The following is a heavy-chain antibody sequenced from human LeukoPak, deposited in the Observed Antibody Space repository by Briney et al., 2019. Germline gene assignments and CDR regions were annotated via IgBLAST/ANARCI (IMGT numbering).Heavy chain of an antibody. V-gene: IGHV1-8*03. CDR3: AKGTRGSGSYLFYYYYYMDV. D-gene: IGHD1-26*01. CDR2: MNPNSGNT. CDR1: GYTFTSYD. Sequence: ASVKVSCKASGYTFTSYDINWVRQATGQGLEWMGWMNPNSGNTGYAQKFQGRVTITRNTSISTAYMELSSLRAEDTAVYYCAKGTRGSGSYLFYYYYYMDVWGKGTTVTISS. J-gene: IGHJ6*03.